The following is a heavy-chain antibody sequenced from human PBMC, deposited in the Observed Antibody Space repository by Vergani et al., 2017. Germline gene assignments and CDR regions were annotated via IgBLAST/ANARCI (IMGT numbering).Heavy chain of an antibody. Sequence: QVQLQESGPGLVKPPGTLSLTCAVSGGSISSSNWWSWVRQPPGKGLEWIGEIYHSGSTNYNPSLKSRVTISVDTSKNQFSLKLSSVTAADTAVYYCARSRSGYRHYYYYYGMDVWGQGTTVTVSS. D-gene: IGHD3-22*01. CDR3: ARSRSGYRHYYYYYGMDV. CDR1: GGSISSSNW. V-gene: IGHV4-4*03. J-gene: IGHJ6*02. CDR2: IYHSGST.